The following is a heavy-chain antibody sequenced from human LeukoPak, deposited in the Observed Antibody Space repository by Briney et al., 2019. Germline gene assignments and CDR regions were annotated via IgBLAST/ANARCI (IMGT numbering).Heavy chain of an antibody. V-gene: IGHV3-33*06. CDR2: IWYDGSNK. CDR1: GFTFSSYG. Sequence: TGGSLRLSCAASGFTFSSYGMHWVRQAPGKGLEWVAVIWYDGSNKYYADSVKGRFTISRDNSKNTLYLQMNGLRAEDTAVYYCAKPRTAAIKSYFDYWGQGTLVTVSS. D-gene: IGHD2-2*01. CDR3: AKPRTAAIKSYFDY. J-gene: IGHJ4*02.